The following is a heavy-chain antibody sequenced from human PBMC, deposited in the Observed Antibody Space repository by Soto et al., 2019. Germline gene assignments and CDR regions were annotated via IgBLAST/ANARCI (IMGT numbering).Heavy chain of an antibody. V-gene: IGHV1-18*01. Sequence: ASVKVACKASGYTFTSYGISWVRQAPGQGLEWMGWISAYNGNTNYAQKLQGRVTMTTDTSTSTAYMELRSLRSDDTAVYYCAAKNSSGSGSYQVGYYYGMDDWG. CDR3: AAKNSSGSGSYQVGYYYGMDD. D-gene: IGHD6-19*01. CDR1: GYTFTSYG. J-gene: IGHJ6*02. CDR2: ISAYNGNT.